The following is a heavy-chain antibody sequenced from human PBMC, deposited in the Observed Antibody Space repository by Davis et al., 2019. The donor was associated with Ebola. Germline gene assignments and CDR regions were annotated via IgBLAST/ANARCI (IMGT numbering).Heavy chain of an antibody. Sequence: GESLKISCKGSDNTFTNYWIGWVRQMPGKGLEWMGIIYTGDSDTRYSPSFRGQVTISADKSTRTAYLQWGRLKASDTAMYYCASLSSNSWFYGMDVWGQGTTVTVSS. CDR1: DNTFTNYW. D-gene: IGHD6-13*01. CDR2: IYTGDSDT. J-gene: IGHJ6*02. CDR3: ASLSSNSWFYGMDV. V-gene: IGHV5-51*01.